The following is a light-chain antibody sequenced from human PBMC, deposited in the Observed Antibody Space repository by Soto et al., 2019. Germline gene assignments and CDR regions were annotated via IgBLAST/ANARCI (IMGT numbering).Light chain of an antibody. J-gene: IGLJ1*01. CDR3: CSYAGSSTVYV. V-gene: IGLV2-23*02. CDR2: DVT. Sequence: QSALTQPASVSGSPGQSITISCTGTSSDVGTYNLVSWYQHHPGKAPKLMIYDVTKRPSGVSNRFSGSKSGNTASLTISGLQAEDEADYYCCSYAGSSTVYVFGTGTKVTV. CDR1: SSDVGTYNL.